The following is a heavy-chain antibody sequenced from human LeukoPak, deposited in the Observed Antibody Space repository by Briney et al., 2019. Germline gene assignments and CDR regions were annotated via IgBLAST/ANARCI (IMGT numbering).Heavy chain of an antibody. J-gene: IGHJ5*02. V-gene: IGHV4-34*01. Sequence: PSETLSLTCAVYGGSFSGYYWSWIRQPPGKGLEWIGEINHSGSTNYNPSLKSRVTISVDTSKNQFSLKLSSVTAADTAVCYCARARVNYYGSGSYRWFDPWGQGTLVTVSS. CDR3: ARARVNYYGSGSYRWFDP. CDR1: GGSFSGYY. D-gene: IGHD3-10*01. CDR2: INHSGST.